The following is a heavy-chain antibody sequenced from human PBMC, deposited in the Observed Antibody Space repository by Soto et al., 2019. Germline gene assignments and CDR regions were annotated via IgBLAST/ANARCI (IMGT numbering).Heavy chain of an antibody. Sequence: GGSLRLSCAASGFTFSSYAMSWVRQAPGKGLEWVSAISGSGGSTYYADSVKGRFTISRDNSKNTLYLQMNSLRAEDTAVYYCASQYYDFWSGYSYFDYWGQGTLVTVSS. D-gene: IGHD3-3*01. CDR2: ISGSGGST. CDR1: GFTFSSYA. V-gene: IGHV3-23*01. CDR3: ASQYYDFWSGYSYFDY. J-gene: IGHJ4*02.